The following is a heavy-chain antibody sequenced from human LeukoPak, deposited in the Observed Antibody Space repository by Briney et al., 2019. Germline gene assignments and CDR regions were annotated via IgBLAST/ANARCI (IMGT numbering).Heavy chain of an antibody. D-gene: IGHD3-3*01. V-gene: IGHV3-48*03. Sequence: GGSLRLSCAASGFTFSSYGMNWVRQAPGKGLEWISYISSSGTTIYYADSVKGRFTISRDNSKNTLYLQMNSLRAEDTAVYYCARGGDFWSGYSRGYYMDVWGKGTTVTVSS. J-gene: IGHJ6*03. CDR1: GFTFSSYG. CDR3: ARGGDFWSGYSRGYYMDV. CDR2: ISSSGTTI.